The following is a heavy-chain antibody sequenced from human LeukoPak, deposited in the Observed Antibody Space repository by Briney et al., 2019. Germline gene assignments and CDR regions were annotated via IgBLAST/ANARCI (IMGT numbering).Heavy chain of an antibody. CDR1: GYTFTSYD. CDR3: ARGPVSSHGMDV. V-gene: IGHV1-8*01. J-gene: IGHJ6*02. Sequence: VASVKVSCKASGYTFTSYDINWVRQATGQGLEWMGFKNPNSGRTGFAQKFQGRFTITTDTSISTAYMELSSLTSEDTAVYYCARGPVSSHGMDVWGQGTTVTVSS. CDR2: KNPNSGRT.